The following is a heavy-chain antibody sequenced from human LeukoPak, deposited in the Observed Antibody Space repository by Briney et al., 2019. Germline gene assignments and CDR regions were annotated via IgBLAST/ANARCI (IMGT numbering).Heavy chain of an antibody. D-gene: IGHD1-26*01. J-gene: IGHJ4*02. V-gene: IGHV3-48*01. Sequence: GGSLRLSCAASGFTFSSYSMNWVRQAPGKGLEWVSYISSSSSTIYYADSVKGRFTISRDNAKNSLYLQMNSLRAEDTAVYYCARDIGRALDYWGRGTLVTVSS. CDR3: ARDIGRALDY. CDR1: GFTFSSYS. CDR2: ISSSSSTI.